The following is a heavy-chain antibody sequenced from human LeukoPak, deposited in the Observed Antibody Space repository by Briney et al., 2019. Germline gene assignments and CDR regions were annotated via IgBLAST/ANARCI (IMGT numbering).Heavy chain of an antibody. D-gene: IGHD3-16*01. CDR3: ARVIGSMMGDAFDI. CDR1: GYTFTSYG. V-gene: IGHV1-18*01. CDR2: ISAYNGNT. Sequence: ASVKVSCKASGYTFTSYGISWVRQAPGQGLEWMGWISAYNGNTNYAQKLQGRVTMTTDTSTSTAYMELRSLRSEDTAVYYCARVIGSMMGDAFDIWGQGTMVTVSS. J-gene: IGHJ3*02.